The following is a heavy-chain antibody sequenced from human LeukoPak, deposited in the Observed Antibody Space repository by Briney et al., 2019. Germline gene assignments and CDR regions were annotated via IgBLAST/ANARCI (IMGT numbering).Heavy chain of an antibody. D-gene: IGHD6-13*01. Sequence: PGGSLRLSCAASGFTFTSYAMSWVRQAPGRGLEWVSSISGHGGSTYYADSVKGRFTISRDNSKNTLYLQMNSLRAEDTAVYYCARLDSSSWHTPHFDYWGQGTLVTVSS. V-gene: IGHV3-23*01. J-gene: IGHJ4*02. CDR2: ISGHGGST. CDR1: GFTFTSYA. CDR3: ARLDSSSWHTPHFDY.